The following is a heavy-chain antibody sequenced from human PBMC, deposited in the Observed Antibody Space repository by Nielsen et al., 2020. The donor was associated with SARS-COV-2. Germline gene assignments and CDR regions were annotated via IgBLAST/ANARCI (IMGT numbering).Heavy chain of an antibody. Sequence: WIRQPPGKGLEWIGYIYYSGSTNYNPSLKRRVTLSVDKSKNQFSLKRSSVTAADPSVYACTRGISIAARLGYYYYGMDVWGQGTTVTVSS. CDR2: IYYSGST. J-gene: IGHJ6*02. CDR3: TRGISIAARLGYYYYGMDV. V-gene: IGHV4-61*05. D-gene: IGHD6-6*01.